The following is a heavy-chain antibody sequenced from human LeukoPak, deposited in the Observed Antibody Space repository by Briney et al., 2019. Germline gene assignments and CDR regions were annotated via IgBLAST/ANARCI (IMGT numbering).Heavy chain of an antibody. D-gene: IGHD3-3*01. Sequence: GGSLRLSCAASGFTFGSYSMNWVRQAPGKGLEWVSSISSSSSYIYYADSVKGRFTISRDNAKNSLYLQMNSLRAEDTAVYYCARAVQGFWSGPLWGKGTTVTVSS. CDR3: ARAVQGFWSGPL. CDR1: GFTFGSYS. CDR2: ISSSSSYI. V-gene: IGHV3-21*01. J-gene: IGHJ6*04.